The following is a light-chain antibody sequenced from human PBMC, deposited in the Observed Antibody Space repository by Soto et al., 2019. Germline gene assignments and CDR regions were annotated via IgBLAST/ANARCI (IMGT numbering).Light chain of an antibody. CDR1: QSVSSY. V-gene: IGKV3-11*01. CDR3: QQRSNWSFT. J-gene: IGKJ3*01. Sequence: EIVLTQSPATLSLSPGERATLSCRASQSVSSYLAWYQQKPGQAPRLLIYDASNRATGIPARFSGSGSGTDFTLTISSLEPEDFAVYYCQQRSNWSFTFGPGTTVDIK. CDR2: DAS.